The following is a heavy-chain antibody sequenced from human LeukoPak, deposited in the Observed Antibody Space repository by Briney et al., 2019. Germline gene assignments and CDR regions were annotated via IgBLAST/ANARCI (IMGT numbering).Heavy chain of an antibody. CDR2: FDPEDGET. J-gene: IGHJ4*02. CDR1: GYTLTELS. V-gene: IGHV1-24*01. D-gene: IGHD1-26*01. Sequence: RASVKVSCKVSGYTLTELSMHWVRQAPGKGLEWMGGFDPEDGETIYAQKFQGRVTMTEDTSTDTAYMELSSLRSEDMAVYYCATDRTARSLVGATFFDYWGQGTLVTVSS. CDR3: ATDRTARSLVGATFFDY.